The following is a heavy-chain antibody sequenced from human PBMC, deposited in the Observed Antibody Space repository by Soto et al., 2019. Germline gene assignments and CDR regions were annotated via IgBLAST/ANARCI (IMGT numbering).Heavy chain of an antibody. Sequence: LRLSCAASGFTFSSYWMHWVRQAPGKGLVWVSRINSDGSSTSYADSVKGRFTISRDNAKNTLYLQMNSLRAEDTAVYYCAPWFGELLALDYWGQGTLVTVSS. J-gene: IGHJ4*02. V-gene: IGHV3-74*01. D-gene: IGHD3-10*01. CDR1: GFTFSSYW. CDR3: APWFGELLALDY. CDR2: INSDGSST.